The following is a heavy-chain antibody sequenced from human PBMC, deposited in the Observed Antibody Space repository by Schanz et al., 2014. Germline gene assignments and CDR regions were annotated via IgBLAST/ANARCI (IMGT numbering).Heavy chain of an antibody. CDR3: AASSGWHPSTDY. V-gene: IGHV3-48*01. CDR2: ISSSSSTR. CDR1: GFTFSSYS. Sequence: EVHLLESGGGLVQPGGSLRLSCAASGFTFSSYSMNWVRQAPGKGLEWVSYISSSSSTRYYADSVKGRFTISRDNAKNSLFLQMNSLRVEDTAVYYCAASSGWHPSTDYWGQGTLVTVSS. J-gene: IGHJ4*02. D-gene: IGHD6-19*01.